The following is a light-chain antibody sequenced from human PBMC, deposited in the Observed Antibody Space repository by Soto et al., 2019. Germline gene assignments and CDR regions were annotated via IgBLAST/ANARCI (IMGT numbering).Light chain of an antibody. J-gene: IGKJ3*01. CDR3: QQYDNWPLT. V-gene: IGKV3-15*01. CDR1: QSVGSN. CDR2: GAS. Sequence: EIVMTQSPATLSVSPGERVTLSCRASQSVGSNLAWYQQKPGQAPRLLIYGASTRPTGIPARFSGSESGTEFTLTISSLQSEDFAVYYCQQYDNWPLTFGPGTKVDFK.